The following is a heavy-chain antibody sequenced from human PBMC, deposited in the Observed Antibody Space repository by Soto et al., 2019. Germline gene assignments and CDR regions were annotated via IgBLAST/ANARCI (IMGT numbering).Heavy chain of an antibody. D-gene: IGHD5-18*01. CDR2: IYYSGST. CDR1: GGSISSGNYY. V-gene: IGHV4-30-4*01. J-gene: IGHJ4*02. CDR3: ARGVGTAMGGIDY. Sequence: QVQLQESGPGLVKPSQTLSLTCTVSGGSISSGNYYWSWIRQPPGKGLEWIGYIYYSGSTYYNPSLKSRVTISVDTSKNQFSLKLSSVTAADTAVYYCARGVGTAMGGIDYWCQGTLVTVSS.